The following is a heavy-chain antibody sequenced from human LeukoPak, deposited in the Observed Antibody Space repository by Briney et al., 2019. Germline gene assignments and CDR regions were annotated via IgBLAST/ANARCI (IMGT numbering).Heavy chain of an antibody. CDR3: ASVRYYYGSGTWDDY. J-gene: IGHJ4*02. D-gene: IGHD3-10*01. CDR2: INHSGST. Sequence: SETLSLTCAVYGGPFSGYYWSWIRQPPGKGLEWIGEINHSGSTNYNPSLKSRVTISVDTSKNQFSLKLSSVTAADTAVYYCASVRYYYGSGTWDDYWGQGTLVTVSS. V-gene: IGHV4-34*01. CDR1: GGPFSGYY.